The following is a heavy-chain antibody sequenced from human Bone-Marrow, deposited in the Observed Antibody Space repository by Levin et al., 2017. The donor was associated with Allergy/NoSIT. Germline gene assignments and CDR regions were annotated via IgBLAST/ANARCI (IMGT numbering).Heavy chain of an antibody. V-gene: IGHV3-48*03. J-gene: IGHJ3*02. Sequence: GGSLRLSCAASGFTFSSYEMNWVRQAPGKGLEWVSYISSSGSTIYYADSVKGRFTISRDNAKNSLYLQMNSLRAEDTAVYYCARAPVYCSSTSCYIGWSVATGADTLFDAFDIWGQGTMVTVSS. CDR3: ARAPVYCSSTSCYIGWSVATGADTLFDAFDI. CDR1: GFTFSSYE. D-gene: IGHD2-2*02. CDR2: ISSSGSTI.